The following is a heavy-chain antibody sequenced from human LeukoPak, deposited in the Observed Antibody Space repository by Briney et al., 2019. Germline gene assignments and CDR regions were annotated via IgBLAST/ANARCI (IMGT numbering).Heavy chain of an antibody. CDR3: ASGYCSSISCYAGPLDY. D-gene: IGHD2-2*03. J-gene: IGHJ4*02. Sequence: GGSLRLSCAASGFTFSSYSMNWVRQAPGKGLEWVSSISSSSSYIYYADSVKGRFTISRDNAKNSLYLQMNSLRAEDTAVYYCASGYCSSISCYAGPLDYWGQGTLVTVSS. CDR2: ISSSSSYI. CDR1: GFTFSSYS. V-gene: IGHV3-21*01.